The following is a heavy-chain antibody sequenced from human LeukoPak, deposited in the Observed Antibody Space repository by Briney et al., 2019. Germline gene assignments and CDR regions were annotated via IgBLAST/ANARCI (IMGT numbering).Heavy chain of an antibody. CDR1: GYSFTSYW. CDR3: ARHLSPTGPYSYGPTWNMDV. J-gene: IGHJ6*03. V-gene: IGHV5-51*01. D-gene: IGHD5-18*01. Sequence: GESLKISCKGSGYSFTSYWIGWVRQMPGKGLEWMGTIYPGDSDTRYSPSFQGQVTISADKSISTAYLQWSSLKASDTAMYYCARHLSPTGPYSYGPTWNMDVWGKGTTVTVSS. CDR2: IYPGDSDT.